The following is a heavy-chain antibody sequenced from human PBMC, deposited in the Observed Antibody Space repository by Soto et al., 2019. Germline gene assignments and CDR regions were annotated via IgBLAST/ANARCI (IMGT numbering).Heavy chain of an antibody. CDR3: AGGGVRGVITRTRDYYGMDV. Sequence: PGESLKISCKGSGYIFANYWINWVRQMPGKGLEWMGIIYPGDSDTRYSPSFQGQVTISADKSISTAYLQWSSLKASDTAMYYCAGGGVRGVITRTRDYYGMDVWGQGTTVTVSS. D-gene: IGHD3-10*01. CDR1: GYIFANYW. CDR2: IYPGDSDT. V-gene: IGHV5-51*01. J-gene: IGHJ6*02.